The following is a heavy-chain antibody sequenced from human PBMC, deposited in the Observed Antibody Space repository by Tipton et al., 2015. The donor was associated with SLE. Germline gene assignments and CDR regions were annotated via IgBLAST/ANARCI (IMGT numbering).Heavy chain of an antibody. Sequence: SLRLSCAASGFTFSSHWMNWVRQAPGKGLEWVANIKQDGSEKYYVDSVKGRLTISRDNAKNSLYLQMSGLRPEDTAIYYCARVFSWNFDYFYMDVWGKGTTVTVPS. CDR2: IKQDGSEK. CDR3: ARVFSWNFDYFYMDV. V-gene: IGHV3-7*03. CDR1: GFTFSSHW. J-gene: IGHJ6*03. D-gene: IGHD1-7*01.